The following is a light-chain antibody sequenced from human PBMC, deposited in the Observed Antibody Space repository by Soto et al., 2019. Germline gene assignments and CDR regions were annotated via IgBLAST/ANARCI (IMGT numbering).Light chain of an antibody. V-gene: IGKV1-5*03. CDR1: QSVSSW. Sequence: DIQMTQSPSTLSASVGDRVTITCRASQSVSSWLAWYQQKPGKAPMLLIYKASSLESGVPSRFSGSGSGTEFTLTINSLQPDDFATYYCQQYNSYSLTFGGGTKVEIK. CDR2: KAS. J-gene: IGKJ4*01. CDR3: QQYNSYSLT.